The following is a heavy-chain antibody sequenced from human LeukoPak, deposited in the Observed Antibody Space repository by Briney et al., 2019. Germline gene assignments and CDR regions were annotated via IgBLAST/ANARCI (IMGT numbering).Heavy chain of an antibody. CDR1: GYDFVNYG. Sequence: GASVKFSCKASGYDFVNYGISWVRHAPGQGLEWRGGIISIFGTANYAQKFQSRVTITTDDTTSTAYMELSSLRSEDTPVYCCARGDVIRNFPGQTWQLIDPSGQGARVSVSS. V-gene: IGHV1-69*05. D-gene: IGHD2-21*01. J-gene: IGHJ5*02. CDR3: ARGDVIRNFPGQTWQLIDP. CDR2: IISIFGTA.